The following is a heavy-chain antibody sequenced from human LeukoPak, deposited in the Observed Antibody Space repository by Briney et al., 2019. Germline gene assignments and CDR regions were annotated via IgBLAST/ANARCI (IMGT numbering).Heavy chain of an antibody. V-gene: IGHV3-30*02. D-gene: IGHD3-22*01. CDR2: IRYDGSNK. Sequence: PGGSLRLSCAASGFTFSSYGMHWVRQAPGKGLEWVAFIRYDGSNKYYADSVKARFSISRDNSKNTLYLQMTSLRSDDTAIYYCAKDYQYSYDDRGYYFGPFDSWGQGTQVTVSS. CDR1: GFTFSSYG. J-gene: IGHJ4*02. CDR3: AKDYQYSYDDRGYYFGPFDS.